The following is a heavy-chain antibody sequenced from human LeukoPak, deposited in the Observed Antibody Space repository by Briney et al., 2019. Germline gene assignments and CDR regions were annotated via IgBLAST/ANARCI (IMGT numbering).Heavy chain of an antibody. CDR1: GGSISGGGYY. CDR3: ARDPQAGQLDP. CDR2: IYASGST. J-gene: IGHJ5*02. V-gene: IGHV4-61*02. Sequence: SETLSLTCTVSGGSISGGGYYWSWFRQPAGKGLEWIGRIYASGSTGYNPSLKGRVTISVDTSKNQFSLKLSSVTAADTAVYYCARDPQAGQLDPWGQGTLVTVSS. D-gene: IGHD6-13*01.